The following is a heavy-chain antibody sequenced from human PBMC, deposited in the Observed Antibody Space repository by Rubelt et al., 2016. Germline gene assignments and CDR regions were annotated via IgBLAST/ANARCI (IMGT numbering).Heavy chain of an antibody. CDR1: GFTFSSYS. D-gene: IGHD2-21*01. J-gene: IGHJ6*02. CDR3: ARVYSNYYYYYGMDV. CDR2: ISSSSSTI. V-gene: IGHV3-48*02. Sequence: EVQLVESGGGLVQPGGSLRLSCAASGFTFSSYSMNWVRQAPGKGLEWVSYISSSSSTIYYADSVKGRFTISRDNAKNSLYLQMNSLRDEDTAVYYCARVYSNYYYYYGMDVWGQGTTVTVSS.